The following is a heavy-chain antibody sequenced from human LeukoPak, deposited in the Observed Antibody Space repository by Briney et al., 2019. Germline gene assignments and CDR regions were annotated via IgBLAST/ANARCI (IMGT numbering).Heavy chain of an antibody. CDR2: INPNSGGT. D-gene: IGHD2-21*02. J-gene: IGHJ4*02. CDR1: GYNFTGYY. Sequence: GASVKVSCKASGYNFTGYYMHWVRQAPGQGLEWMGWINPNSGGTNYAQKFQGRVTMTRDTSISTAYMELSRLRSDDTAVYYCARDQVGGDPSPDYWGQGTLVTVSS. V-gene: IGHV1-2*02. CDR3: ARDQVGGDPSPDY.